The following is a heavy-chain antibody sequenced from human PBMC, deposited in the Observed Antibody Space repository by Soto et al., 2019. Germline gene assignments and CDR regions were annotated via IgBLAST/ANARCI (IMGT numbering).Heavy chain of an antibody. D-gene: IGHD3-10*01. CDR1: GGSISSSSYY. J-gene: IGHJ4*02. CDR2: IYYSGST. Sequence: SETLSLTCTVSGGSISSSSYYWGWIRQPPGKGLEWIGSIYYSGSTYYNPSLKSRVTISVDTSKNQFSLKLSSVTAADTAVYYCASQPNYYGSGSYPFDYWGQGTLVTVSS. CDR3: ASQPNYYGSGSYPFDY. V-gene: IGHV4-39*01.